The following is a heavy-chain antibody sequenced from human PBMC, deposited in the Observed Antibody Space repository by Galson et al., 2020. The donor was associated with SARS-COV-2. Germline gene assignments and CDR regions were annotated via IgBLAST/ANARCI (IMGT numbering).Heavy chain of an antibody. CDR3: ARDPNRFVVVVVAATLFDY. Sequence: SLKISCAASGFTFSSYAMHWVRQAPGKGLEWVAVISYDGSNKYYADSVKGRFTISRDNSKNTLYLQMNSLRAEDTAVYYCARDPNRFVVVVVAATLFDYWGQGTLVTVSS. J-gene: IGHJ4*02. D-gene: IGHD2-15*01. CDR2: ISYDGSNK. CDR1: GFTFSSYA. V-gene: IGHV3-30-3*01.